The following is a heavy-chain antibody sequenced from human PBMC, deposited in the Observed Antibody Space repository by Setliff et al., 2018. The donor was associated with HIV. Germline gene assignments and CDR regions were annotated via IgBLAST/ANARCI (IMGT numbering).Heavy chain of an antibody. V-gene: IGHV3-48*04. CDR1: GFTFSSYS. J-gene: IGHJ3*02. Sequence: AGGSLRLSCAASGFTFSSYSMNWVRQAPGKGLEWVSYISSSGGTIYYADSVKGRFTISRDNAKNSLYLQMNSLRAEDTAVYYCARDHYAFDIWGQGTMVTVSS. CDR3: ARDHYAFDI. CDR2: ISSSGGTI.